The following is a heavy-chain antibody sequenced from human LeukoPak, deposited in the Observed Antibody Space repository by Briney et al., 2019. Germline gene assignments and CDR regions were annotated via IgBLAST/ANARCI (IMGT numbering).Heavy chain of an antibody. V-gene: IGHV5-51*01. CDR1: GYIFTSYW. CDR2: IYPGDSDT. J-gene: IGHJ4*02. CDR3: ARHALVLRYFDWLDDYYFDY. D-gene: IGHD3-9*01. Sequence: GESLQISCKGSGYIFTSYWIGWVRQLPGKGLEWMGIIYPGDSDTRYSPSFQGQVTISADKSISTAYLQWSSLKASDTAMYYCARHALVLRYFDWLDDYYFDYWGQGTLVTVSS.